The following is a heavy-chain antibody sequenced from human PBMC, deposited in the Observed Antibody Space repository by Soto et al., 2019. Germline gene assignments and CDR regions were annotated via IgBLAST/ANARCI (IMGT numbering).Heavy chain of an antibody. CDR3: AKDAPRLRLGELSLFFDY. Sequence: GGSLRLSCAASGFTFSSYGMHWVRQAPGKGLEWVAVISYDGSNKYYADSVKGRFTISRDNSKNTLYLQMNSLRAEDTAVYYCAKDAPRLRLGELSLFFDYWGQGTLVTVSS. V-gene: IGHV3-30*18. D-gene: IGHD3-16*02. CDR2: ISYDGSNK. J-gene: IGHJ4*02. CDR1: GFTFSSYG.